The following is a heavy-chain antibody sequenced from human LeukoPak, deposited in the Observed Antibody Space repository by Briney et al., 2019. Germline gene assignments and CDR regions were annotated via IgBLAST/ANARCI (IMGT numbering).Heavy chain of an antibody. Sequence: SETLSLTCAVYGGSFSGYYWSWIRQPPGKGLEWIGEINHSGSTNYNPSLKSRVTISVDTSKNQFSLKLSSVTAADTAVYYCARLREIPVFGVVTKSTSYFDYWGQGTLVTVSS. J-gene: IGHJ4*02. CDR3: ARLREIPVFGVVTKSTSYFDY. D-gene: IGHD3-3*01. CDR2: INHSGST. CDR1: GGSFSGYY. V-gene: IGHV4-34*01.